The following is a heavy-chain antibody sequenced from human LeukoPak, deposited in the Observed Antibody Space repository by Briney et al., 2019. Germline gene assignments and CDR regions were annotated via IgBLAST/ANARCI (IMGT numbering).Heavy chain of an antibody. CDR1: GGSFSGYY. CDR3: SRENGAFSPFGY. V-gene: IGHV4-34*01. J-gene: IGHJ4*02. CDR2: ISLTGLT. D-gene: IGHD2-8*01. Sequence: SETLSLTCAVYGGSFSGYYWSWIRQPPGKGPEWIGEISLTGLTHYNPSLESRVTVSLDKSKNQLSLNLTSVTAADTAVYYCSRENGAFSPFGYWGQGTLVTVLS.